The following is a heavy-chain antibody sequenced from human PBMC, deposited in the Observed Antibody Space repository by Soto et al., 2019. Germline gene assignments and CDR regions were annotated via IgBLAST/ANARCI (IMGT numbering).Heavy chain of an antibody. V-gene: IGHV5-51*01. CDR2: IFPGDSDT. CDR3: GRRFCSRTTCWKAFDI. CDR1: GYSFTSYW. D-gene: IGHD1-7*01. Sequence: PGESLKISCKGSGYSFTSYWIGWVRQRPGQGLEWMGIIFPGDSDTRYRPSFQGQVTISADKSSSTAYLQWSRLKASDTAMYYCGRRFCSRTTCWKAFDIWGQGXMVTVSS. J-gene: IGHJ3*02.